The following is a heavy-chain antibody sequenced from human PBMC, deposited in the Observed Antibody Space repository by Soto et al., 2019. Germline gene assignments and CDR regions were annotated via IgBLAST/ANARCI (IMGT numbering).Heavy chain of an antibody. Sequence: EVQLVESGGGLVKPGESLRLSCAASGFTFSIFTLHWVRQAPGKGLEWVSSVNSDNAYIYYADSVRGRFTISRDNAENSLSLQMNSLRVDDTAVYYCARGFCSGGNCYNGLDVWVQGTTVTVFS. CDR1: GFTFSIFT. CDR3: ARGFCSGGNCYNGLDV. D-gene: IGHD2-15*01. CDR2: VNSDNAYI. J-gene: IGHJ6*02. V-gene: IGHV3-21*01.